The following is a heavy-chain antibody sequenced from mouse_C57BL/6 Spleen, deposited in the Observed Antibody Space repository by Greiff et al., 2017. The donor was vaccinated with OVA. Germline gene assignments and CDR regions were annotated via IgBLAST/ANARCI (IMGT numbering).Heavy chain of an antibody. Sequence: QVQLQQSGPELVKPGASVKISCKASGYAFSSSWMNWVKQRPGKGLEWIGRIYPGDGDTNYNGKFKGKATLTADKSSSTAYMLLSSLTSEDSAVDCGARGDGGYLYAMDYWGQGTSVTVSS. CDR3: ARGDGGYLYAMDY. CDR2: IYPGDGDT. J-gene: IGHJ4*01. V-gene: IGHV1-82*01. D-gene: IGHD1-1*02. CDR1: GYAFSSSW.